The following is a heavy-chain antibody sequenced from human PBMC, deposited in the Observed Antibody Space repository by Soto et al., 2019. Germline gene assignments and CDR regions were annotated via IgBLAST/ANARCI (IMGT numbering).Heavy chain of an antibody. CDR3: ARESRYCSGGSCYFLPGIDY. J-gene: IGHJ4*02. D-gene: IGHD2-15*01. V-gene: IGHV1-69*12. Sequence: QVQLLQSVAEVKKPGSSVTVSCKASGGTFSSYAISWVRQAPGQVLEWMGGIIPIFGTANYAQKFQGRVTITADESTSTAYMDLSSLRAEDTAVYYCARESRYCSGGSCYFLPGIDYWGQGTLVTVAS. CDR1: GGTFSSYA. CDR2: IIPIFGTA.